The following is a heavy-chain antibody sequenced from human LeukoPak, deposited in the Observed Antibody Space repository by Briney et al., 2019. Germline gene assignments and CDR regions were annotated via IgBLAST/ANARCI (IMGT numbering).Heavy chain of an antibody. J-gene: IGHJ3*02. Sequence: SETLSLTCAVYGGSFSGYYWSWIRQPPVKELEWIGEINHSGSTNYNPSLKSRVTISVDTSKNQFSLKLSSVTAADTAVYYCARGLRKTKIPHALDIWGQGTMVTVSS. CDR3: ARGLRKTKIPHALDI. D-gene: IGHD5-12*01. CDR2: INHSGST. V-gene: IGHV4-34*01. CDR1: GGSFSGYY.